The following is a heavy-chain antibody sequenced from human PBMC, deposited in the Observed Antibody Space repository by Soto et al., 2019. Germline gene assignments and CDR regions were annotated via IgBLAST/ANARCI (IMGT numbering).Heavy chain of an antibody. CDR3: ATSYGSGYRDFDY. CDR2: INPILGMS. D-gene: IGHD3-10*01. Sequence: SVKVSCKASGDTFSFYTINWVRQAPGLGLEWVGRINPILGMSNYAQKFQGRVTMTADKSTSTAYMELRSLRSEDTAVYYCATSYGSGYRDFDYWG. V-gene: IGHV1-69*02. J-gene: IGHJ4*01. CDR1: GDTFSFYT.